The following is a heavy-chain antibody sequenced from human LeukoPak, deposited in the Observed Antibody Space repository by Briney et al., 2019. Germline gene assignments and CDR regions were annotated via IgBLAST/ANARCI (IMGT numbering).Heavy chain of an antibody. CDR1: GYTFTGYY. CDR2: INPNSGGT. CDR3: ARSVDRGYYYGSGSYYPDY. J-gene: IGHJ4*02. V-gene: IGHV1-2*02. Sequence: SVKVSCKASGYTFTGYYMHWLRQAPGQGLEWMGWINPNSGGTNYAQKFQGRVTMTRDTSISTAYMELSRLRSDDTAVYYCARSVDRGYYYGSGSYYPDYWGQGTLVTVSS. D-gene: IGHD3-10*01.